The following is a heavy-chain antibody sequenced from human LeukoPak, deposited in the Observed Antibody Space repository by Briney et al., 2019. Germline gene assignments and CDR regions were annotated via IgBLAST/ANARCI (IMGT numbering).Heavy chain of an antibody. CDR1: GFTFSSYA. Sequence: GGSLRLSCAASGFTFSSYAMSWVRQAPGKGLEWVSAISGSVGSTYYADSVKGRFTISRDNSKNTLYLQMNSLRAEDTAVYYCAKDRGGLRYYDKKKYYFDYWGQGTLVTVSS. J-gene: IGHJ4*02. V-gene: IGHV3-23*01. CDR3: AKDRGGLRYYDKKKYYFDY. D-gene: IGHD3-9*01. CDR2: ISGSVGST.